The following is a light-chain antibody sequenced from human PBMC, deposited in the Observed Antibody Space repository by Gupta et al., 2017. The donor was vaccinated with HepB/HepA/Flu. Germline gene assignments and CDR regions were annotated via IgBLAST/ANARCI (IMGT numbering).Light chain of an antibody. CDR2: SNN. CDR3: STWDDSLNGYV. J-gene: IGLJ1*01. CDR1: SSNIGGNT. V-gene: IGLV1-44*01. Sequence: QSVLTQPPSASGTPGQRVTISCSGSSSNIGGNTVNWYQQVPGTAPKLLIHSNNERPSGVPDRFSGSKSGTSAPLAISRLQSEDEADYYCSTWDDSLNGYVFGTGTTVTVL.